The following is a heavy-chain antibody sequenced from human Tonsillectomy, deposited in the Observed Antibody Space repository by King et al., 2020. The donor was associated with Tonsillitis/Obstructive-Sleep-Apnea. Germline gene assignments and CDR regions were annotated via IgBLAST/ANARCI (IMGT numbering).Heavy chain of an antibody. CDR1: GFSLSTTEVG. CDR3: AHRLRYHRNWDNGVLDI. V-gene: IGHV2-5*02. J-gene: IGHJ3*02. CDR2: IYWDDDK. Sequence: TLKESGPTLVKPTQTLTLTCTFSGFSLSTTEVGVGWIRQPPGKALEWLAVIYWDDDKRYNPSLRSGLTIAKDTSKNQVVLTMTNMDPVDTGTYYCAHRLRYHRNWDNGVLDIWGQGIVVTVSS. D-gene: IGHD7-27*01.